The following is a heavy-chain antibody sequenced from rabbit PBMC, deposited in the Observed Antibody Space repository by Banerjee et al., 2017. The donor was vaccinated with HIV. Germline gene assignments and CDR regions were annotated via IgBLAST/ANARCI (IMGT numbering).Heavy chain of an antibody. CDR2: IDPIFGTT. CDR1: GFTISSNYW. V-gene: IGHV1S45*01. CDR3: ARNYVNAFDP. D-gene: IGHD1-1*01. J-gene: IGHJ2*01. Sequence: QEQLVESRGGLVTPGGSLKLSCKASGFTISSNYWMNWVRQAPGKGLEWIGYIDPIFGTTSYASWVNGRFTISRTSSTTVTLQMTSLSAADTATYFCARNYVNAFDPWGQGTLVTVS.